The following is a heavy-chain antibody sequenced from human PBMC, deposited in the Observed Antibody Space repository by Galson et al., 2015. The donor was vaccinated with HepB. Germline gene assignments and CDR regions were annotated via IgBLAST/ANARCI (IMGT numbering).Heavy chain of an antibody. D-gene: IGHD6-19*01. CDR2: IRSNASSNAP. J-gene: IGHJ4*02. Sequence: SLRLSCPASGFTFSGSAIHWVRQASGKGLEWVGRIRSNASSNAPAYTASLKGRFTISRADSKNTAYLHMNSLKNEDTAVYYCARLGDLSGYSSLWGQGTLVTVSS. CDR3: ARLGDLSGYSSL. CDR1: GFTFSGSA. V-gene: IGHV3-73*01.